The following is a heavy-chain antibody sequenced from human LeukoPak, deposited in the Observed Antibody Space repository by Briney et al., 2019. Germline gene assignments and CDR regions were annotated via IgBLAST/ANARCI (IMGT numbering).Heavy chain of an antibody. CDR1: GGSISSYY. Sequence: SETLSLTCTVSGGSISSYYWSWIRQPPGKGLEWIGYIYYSGSTNYNPSLKSRVTISVDTSKNHFSLKLSSVTAADTAVYYCARVTYYDFWSGVVDYWGQGTLVTVSS. D-gene: IGHD3-3*01. CDR3: ARVTYYDFWSGVVDY. V-gene: IGHV4-59*01. CDR2: IYYSGST. J-gene: IGHJ4*02.